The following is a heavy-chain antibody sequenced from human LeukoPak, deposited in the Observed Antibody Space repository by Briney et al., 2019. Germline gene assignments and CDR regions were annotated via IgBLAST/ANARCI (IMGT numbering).Heavy chain of an antibody. J-gene: IGHJ1*01. CDR3: ARGGDTSGHYYFEYFQH. CDR1: GGSFTDYY. D-gene: IGHD3-22*01. V-gene: IGHV4-34*01. Sequence: PSETLSLTCAVHGGSFTDYYWSWIRQPPGRGLEWIGEINHSGSTNYNSSLKSRVTISVDTTNSQFSLKLSSVIAADTAVYYCARGGDTSGHYYFEYFQHWGQGTLVTVSS. CDR2: INHSGST.